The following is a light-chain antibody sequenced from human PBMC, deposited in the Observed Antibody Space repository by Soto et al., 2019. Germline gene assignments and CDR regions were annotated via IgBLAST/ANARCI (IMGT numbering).Light chain of an antibody. Sequence: QSALTQPASVSGSPGQSITISCTGTSSDVGSYNLVSWYQQHPGKAPKLIIYEGSKRPSGVSNRFSGSKSGNTASLTISGLQAEDEADYYCCSYAGSSTPYVFGTGTKVTAL. CDR3: CSYAGSSTPYV. CDR1: SSDVGSYNL. J-gene: IGLJ1*01. V-gene: IGLV2-23*01. CDR2: EGS.